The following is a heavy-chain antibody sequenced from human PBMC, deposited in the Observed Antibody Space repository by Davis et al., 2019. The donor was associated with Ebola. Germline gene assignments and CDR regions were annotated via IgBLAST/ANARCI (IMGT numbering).Heavy chain of an antibody. CDR3: ARVDPNYYGMDV. Sequence: SETLSLTCTVSGGSVSSGGYYWSWIRQPPEKGLEWVGYIYYSGSTNCNPSLKSRVTISVDTSKNQFSLKLSSVTAADTAVYYCARVDPNYYGMDVWGQGTTVTVSS. V-gene: IGHV4-61*08. CDR1: GGSVSSGGYY. J-gene: IGHJ6*02. CDR2: IYYSGST.